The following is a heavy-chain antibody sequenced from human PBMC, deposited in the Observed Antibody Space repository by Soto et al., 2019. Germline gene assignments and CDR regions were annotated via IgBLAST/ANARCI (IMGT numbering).Heavy chain of an antibody. CDR3: ARVSATLTYRFDP. D-gene: IGHD4-17*01. J-gene: IGHJ5*02. Sequence: QVQLQESGPGLVKPSETLSLTCTVSGGSISSGDYYWTWIRQHPGKGLEWIGYIYYSGTTYYNPSLKSRPTIFVDTSKNLFSLNLRSVTAADTAVYYCARVSATLTYRFDPWGQGTRVTVSS. CDR1: GGSISSGDYY. V-gene: IGHV4-31*03. CDR2: IYYSGTT.